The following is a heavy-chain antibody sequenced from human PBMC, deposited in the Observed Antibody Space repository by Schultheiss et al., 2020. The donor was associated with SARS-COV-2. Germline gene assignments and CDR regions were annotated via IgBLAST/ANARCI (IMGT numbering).Heavy chain of an antibody. Sequence: GSLRLSCAASGFTFSSYSMNWVRQAPGKGLEWVANIKQDGSEKYYVDSVKGRFTISRDNAKNSLYLQMNSLRAEDTAVYYCARDPGAAAGTDYFDYWGQGTLVTVSS. J-gene: IGHJ4*02. D-gene: IGHD6-13*01. CDR1: GFTFSSYS. CDR3: ARDPGAAAGTDYFDY. V-gene: IGHV3-7*03. CDR2: IKQDGSEK.